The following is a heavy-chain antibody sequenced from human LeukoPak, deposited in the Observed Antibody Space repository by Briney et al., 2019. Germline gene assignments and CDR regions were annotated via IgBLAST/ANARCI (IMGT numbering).Heavy chain of an antibody. D-gene: IGHD1-7*01. CDR2: KAFDGSDE. V-gene: IGHV3-30*04. CDR3: AKSPRTRIYYFDY. CDR1: GFIFSSYA. J-gene: IGHJ4*02. Sequence: PGRSLRLSCAASGFIFSSYAMHWVRQAPGKGLEWVAVKAFDGSDEYYADSVKGRFTISRDNSKNTLYLQMNSLRGEDTAVYYCAKSPRTRIYYFDYWGQGTLVTVSS.